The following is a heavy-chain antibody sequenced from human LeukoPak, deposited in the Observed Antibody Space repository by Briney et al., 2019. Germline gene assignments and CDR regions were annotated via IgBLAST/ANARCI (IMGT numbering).Heavy chain of an antibody. CDR3: ANDEVTRGYYYVDV. V-gene: IGHV3-30*02. CDR2: IRYDGGDK. D-gene: IGHD4-11*01. CDR1: GFTFSNYG. Sequence: GGSLRLSCAASGFTFSNYGMQWVRQAPGKGLEWVAFIRYDGGDKYYADSVKGRFTISRDNSKNTLYLQMNSLRTEDTAVYYCANDEVTRGYYYVDVWGKGTTVTVSS. J-gene: IGHJ6*03.